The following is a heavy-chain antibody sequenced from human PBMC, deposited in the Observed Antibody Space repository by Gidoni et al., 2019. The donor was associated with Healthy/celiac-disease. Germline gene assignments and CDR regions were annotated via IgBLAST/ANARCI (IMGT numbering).Heavy chain of an antibody. CDR3: ARDLSTVTSYYYYYGMDV. D-gene: IGHD4-17*01. J-gene: IGHJ6*02. CDR2: ISSSSSTI. CDR1: GFTFSSYR. Sequence: EVQLVESGGGLVQPGGSLRLSCAASGFTFSSYRMNWVRQAPGKGLEWVSYISSSSSTIYYADSVKGRFTISRDNAKNSLYLQMNSLRAEDTAVYYCARDLSTVTSYYYYYGMDVWGQGTTVTVSS. V-gene: IGHV3-48*04.